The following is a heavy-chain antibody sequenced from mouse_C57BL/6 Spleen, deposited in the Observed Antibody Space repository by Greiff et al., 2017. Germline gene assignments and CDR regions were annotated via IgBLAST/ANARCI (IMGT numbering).Heavy chain of an antibody. D-gene: IGHD3-2*02. CDR3: ASPRQLRLPDYAMDY. J-gene: IGHJ4*01. CDR2: IDPANGNT. V-gene: IGHV14-3*01. CDR1: GFNIKNTY. Sequence: VQLQQSVAELVRPGASVKLSCTASGFNIKNTYMHWVKQRPEQGLEWIGRIDPANGNTKDAPKFQGKATITADTSSNTAYLQLSSLTSEDTAIYYCASPRQLRLPDYAMDYWGQGTSVTVSS.